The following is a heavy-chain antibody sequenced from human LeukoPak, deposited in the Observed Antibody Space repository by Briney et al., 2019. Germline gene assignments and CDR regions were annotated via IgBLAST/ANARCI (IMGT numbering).Heavy chain of an antibody. CDR2: IYHSGST. CDR3: ARDQGGGILTGYYRDY. V-gene: IGHV4-38-2*02. Sequence: SQTLSLTCTVSGYSISSGYYWGWIRQPPGKGLEWIGSIYHSGSTYYNPSLKSRVTISVDTSKNQFSLKLSSVTAADTAVYYCARDQGGGILTGYYRDYWGQGTLVTVSS. J-gene: IGHJ4*02. D-gene: IGHD3-9*01. CDR1: GYSISSGYY.